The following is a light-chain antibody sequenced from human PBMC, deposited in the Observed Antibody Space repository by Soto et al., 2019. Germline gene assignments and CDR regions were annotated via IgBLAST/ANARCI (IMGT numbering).Light chain of an antibody. Sequence: EVVLTQSPGTLSLSPGERATLSCRASQSVSSNLAWYQQKPGQAPRLHIYGASTRATGIPDRFTGSGSGTEFTLTITSLQSEDFAVYYCQQYNNWLVTFGQGTKVDIK. CDR2: GAS. J-gene: IGKJ1*01. CDR3: QQYNNWLVT. V-gene: IGKV3D-15*01. CDR1: QSVSSN.